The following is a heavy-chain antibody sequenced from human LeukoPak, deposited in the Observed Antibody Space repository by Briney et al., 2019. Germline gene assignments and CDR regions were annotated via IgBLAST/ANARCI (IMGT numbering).Heavy chain of an antibody. J-gene: IGHJ6*04. CDR1: GGTFSSYA. CDR3: ARVRGYCSSTSCSSPYYYYGMDV. CDR2: IIPIFGTA. V-gene: IGHV1-69*13. D-gene: IGHD2-2*01. Sequence: SVKVSCKASGGTFSSYAISWVRQAPGQGLEWMGGIIPIFGTANYAQKFQGRVTFTADESTSTAYMELSSLRSEDTAVYYCARVRGYCSSTSCSSPYYYYGMDVWGKGTTVTVSS.